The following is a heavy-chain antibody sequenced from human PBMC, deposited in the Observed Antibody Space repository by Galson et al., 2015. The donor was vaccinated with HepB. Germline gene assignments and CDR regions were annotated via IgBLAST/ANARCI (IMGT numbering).Heavy chain of an antibody. V-gene: IGHV1-69*08. CDR2: IIPVIGTS. J-gene: IGHJ6*02. CDR3: ARVRPREQRQSHPPTYYYYAMDV. D-gene: IGHD1-26*01. Sequence: SVKVSCKASGGTSSSYTISWVRQAPGQGPEWMGRIIPVIGTSNYAQKFQGRIMITAHKSTSTVYMELSGLRYEDTAVYYCARVRPREQRQSHPPTYYYYAMDVWGQGTTVTVSS. CDR1: GGTSSSYT.